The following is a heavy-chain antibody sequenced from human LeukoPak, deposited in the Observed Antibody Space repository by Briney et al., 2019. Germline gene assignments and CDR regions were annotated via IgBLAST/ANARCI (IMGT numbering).Heavy chain of an antibody. CDR3: ANPPQLHDSSGYYHY. J-gene: IGHJ4*02. V-gene: IGHV3-23*01. CDR2: ISGSGGNT. CDR1: GFTFSSYP. Sequence: GGSLRLSCAASGFTFSSYPMSWVRQAPGKGLEWVSAISGSGGNTYYADSVKGRFTISRDNSKNRLYLQMNSLRAEDTAVYYCANPPQLHDSSGYYHYWGQGTLVTVSS. D-gene: IGHD3-22*01.